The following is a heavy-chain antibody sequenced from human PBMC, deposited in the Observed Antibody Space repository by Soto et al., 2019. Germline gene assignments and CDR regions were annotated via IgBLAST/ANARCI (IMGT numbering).Heavy chain of an antibody. CDR2: VKSKADGGTA. V-gene: IGHV3-15*07. J-gene: IGHJ4*02. CDR3: NSYPDFWGGHTPL. Sequence: EVQLVESGGGLVQPGGSLRLSCAASGFSITNTWMHWVRQAPGKGLEWVGRVKSKADGGTADYAAPVKGRFTVSRDDAKNTQYLQMNSLKMEKTAVYYCNSYPDFWGGHTPLWGQGTLVTVSS. CDR1: GFSITNTW. D-gene: IGHD3-3*01.